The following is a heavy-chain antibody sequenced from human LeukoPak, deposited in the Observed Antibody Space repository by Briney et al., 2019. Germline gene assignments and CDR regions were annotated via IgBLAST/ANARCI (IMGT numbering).Heavy chain of an antibody. V-gene: IGHV4-59*08. Sequence: SETPSLTCTVSGGSISGYYWSWIRQPPGKGLEWIGYIYYSGNSNYNPSLKSRVTISVDTSKNQFSLELSSVTAAATAGYYCARVSAYNSSGGLALDNWGKGPLVPVPS. CDR3: ARVSAYNSSGGLALDN. CDR2: IYYSGNS. CDR1: GGSISGYY. J-gene: IGHJ4*02. D-gene: IGHD6-13*01.